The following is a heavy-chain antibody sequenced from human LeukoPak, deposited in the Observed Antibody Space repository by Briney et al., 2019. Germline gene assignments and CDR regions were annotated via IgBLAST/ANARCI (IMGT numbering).Heavy chain of an antibody. J-gene: IGHJ6*02. D-gene: IGHD2-2*01. Sequence: ASVKVSCKASGYTFTGYYMHWVRQAPGQGLEWMGWINPNSGGTSYAQKFQGRVTMTRDTSTSTVYMELSSLRSEDTAVYYCASPVVPAAVTPYYNYYGMDVWGQGTTVTVSS. CDR2: INPNSGGT. CDR1: GYTFTGYY. CDR3: ASPVVPAAVTPYYNYYGMDV. V-gene: IGHV1-2*02.